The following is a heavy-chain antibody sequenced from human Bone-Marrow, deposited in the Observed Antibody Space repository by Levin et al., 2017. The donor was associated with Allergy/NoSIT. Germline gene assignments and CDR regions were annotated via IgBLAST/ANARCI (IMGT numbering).Heavy chain of an antibody. V-gene: IGHV1-18*01. CDR3: ASTPVDCGGDCAEVLRFDH. Sequence: GESLKISCKASGYGFSSYGVSWVRQAPGQGLEWMGWISAYSRNANYAQKLQGRVTMTTDTSTSTVYMELRSLTYDDTALYYCASTPVDCGGDCAEVLRFDHWGQGTLVTVSS. CDR1: GYGFSSYG. J-gene: IGHJ4*02. D-gene: IGHD2-21*02. CDR2: ISAYSRNA.